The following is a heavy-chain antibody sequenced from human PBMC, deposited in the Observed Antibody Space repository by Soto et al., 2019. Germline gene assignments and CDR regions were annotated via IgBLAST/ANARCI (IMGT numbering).Heavy chain of an antibody. V-gene: IGHV3-30*18. D-gene: IGHD6-19*01. Sequence: PGGSLRLSCAASGFTFSSYGMHWVRQAPGKGLEWVAVISYDGSNKYYADSVKGRFTISRDNSKNTLYLQMNSLRAEDTAVYYCAKMLHSSAWGGYYYYGMDVWGQGTTVTVSS. CDR2: ISYDGSNK. CDR3: AKMLHSSAWGGYYYYGMDV. J-gene: IGHJ6*02. CDR1: GFTFSSYG.